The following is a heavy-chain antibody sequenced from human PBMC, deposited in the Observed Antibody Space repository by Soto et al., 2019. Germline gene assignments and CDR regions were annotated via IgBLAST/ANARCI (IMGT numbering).Heavy chain of an antibody. V-gene: IGHV1-18*01. J-gene: IGHJ6*02. Sequence: ASVKVSCKASGYTFTSYGISWVRQAPGQGLEWMGRISAYNGNTNYAQKLQGRVTMTTDTSTSTAYMELRSLRSDDTAVYYCARDEKTYLLFRDIVVVPAAIYPLYYYGMDVWGQGTTVTVSS. CDR2: ISAYNGNT. D-gene: IGHD2-2*01. CDR1: GYTFTSYG. CDR3: ARDEKTYLLFRDIVVVPAAIYPLYYYGMDV.